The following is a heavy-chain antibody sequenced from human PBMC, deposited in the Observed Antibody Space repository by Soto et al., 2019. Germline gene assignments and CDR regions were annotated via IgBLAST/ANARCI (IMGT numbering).Heavy chain of an antibody. CDR2: IYHSGST. Sequence: ASETLCLTCAVAGGSIRGGGYSWSWIRQPPGKGLEWIGYIYHSGSTYYNPSLKSRVTISVDRSKNQFSLKLSSVTAADTAVYYCARSMTTVTTNDYWGQGSLVTVSS. CDR1: GGSIRGGGYS. J-gene: IGHJ4*02. D-gene: IGHD4-17*01. CDR3: ARSMTTVTTNDY. V-gene: IGHV4-30-2*01.